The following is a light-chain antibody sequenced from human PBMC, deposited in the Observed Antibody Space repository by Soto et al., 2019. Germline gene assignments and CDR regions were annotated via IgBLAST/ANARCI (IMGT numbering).Light chain of an antibody. CDR1: QSVLYSSNNNNY. CDR3: QQYYSTPQT. Sequence: DIVMTQSPDCLAVSLGERATINCKSSQSVLYSSNNNNYLAWYQQKPGQPPKLLIYWASTRESGVPDRFSGSGSGTDFTLTISSLQAEDVAVYYCQQYYSTPQTFGQGTKVDIK. CDR2: WAS. J-gene: IGKJ1*01. V-gene: IGKV4-1*01.